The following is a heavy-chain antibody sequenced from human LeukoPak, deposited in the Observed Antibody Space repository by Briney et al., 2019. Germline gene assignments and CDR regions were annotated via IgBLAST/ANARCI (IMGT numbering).Heavy chain of an antibody. D-gene: IGHD2-21*02. Sequence: PGGSLRLSCAASGFTFSSYAMHWVRQAPGKGLEWVAVISYDGSNKYYADSVKGRFTISRDNSKNTLYLQMNSLRAEDTAVYYCAPVTAYYWGQGTLVTVSS. CDR1: GFTFSSYA. CDR2: ISYDGSNK. J-gene: IGHJ4*02. V-gene: IGHV3-30*04. CDR3: APVTAYY.